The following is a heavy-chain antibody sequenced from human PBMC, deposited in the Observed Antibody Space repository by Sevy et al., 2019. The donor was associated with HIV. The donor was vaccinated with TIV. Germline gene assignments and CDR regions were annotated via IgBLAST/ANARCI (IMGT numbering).Heavy chain of an antibody. J-gene: IGHJ6*02. Sequence: GGSLRLSCAASGFTFSGSAMHWVRQASGKGLEWVGRIRSKANSYATAYAASVKGKFTISGDDSKNTAYLQMNSLKTEDTAVDYCTRLVEIEEEKEHKLFYYYGMDVWGQGTTVTVSS. CDR3: TRLVEIEEEKEHKLFYYYGMDV. CDR1: GFTFSGSA. D-gene: IGHD5-12*01. V-gene: IGHV3-73*01. CDR2: IRSKANSYAT.